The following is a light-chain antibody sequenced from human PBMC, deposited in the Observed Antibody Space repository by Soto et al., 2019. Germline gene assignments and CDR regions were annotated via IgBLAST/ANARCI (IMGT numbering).Light chain of an antibody. Sequence: QYALTQPASVSGSPGQSITISCTGTSGDVGGYNYVSWYQQHPGKAPKLMIYDVSNRPSGVSNRFSGSKSGNTASLTISGLQAEDEADYYCSSYTSSSTRVFGGGTKLTAL. CDR3: SSYTSSSTRV. CDR1: SGDVGGYNY. CDR2: DVS. V-gene: IGLV2-14*01. J-gene: IGLJ2*01.